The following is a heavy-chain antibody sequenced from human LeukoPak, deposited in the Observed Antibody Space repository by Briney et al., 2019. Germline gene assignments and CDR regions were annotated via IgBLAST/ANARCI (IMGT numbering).Heavy chain of an antibody. CDR2: VYPSASN. V-gene: IGHV4-61*01. Sequence: SETLSLTCTVSSVSVSSGSYYWRWLRQPPGKGLEWTGYVYPSASNNYHPSLKSRVTISLSTSKNQFSLKLSSVTAADTAVYYCARDYSRSIEYWGQGTLVTVSS. CDR3: ARDYSRSIEY. J-gene: IGHJ4*02. D-gene: IGHD6-13*01. CDR1: SVSVSSGSYY.